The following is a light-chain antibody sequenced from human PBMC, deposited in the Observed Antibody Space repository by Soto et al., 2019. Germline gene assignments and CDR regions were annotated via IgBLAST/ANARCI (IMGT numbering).Light chain of an antibody. CDR1: QAVNTR. J-gene: IGKJ5*01. CDR3: QQYGSSPIT. Sequence: EIVLTQSPATLSSFPGDRVTLSCRASQAVNTRLAWYQHKPGQAPRLLIYATSIRATGIPDRFSGSGSGTDFILTINRLEPEDFAVYYCQQYGSSPITFGQGTRLEI. V-gene: IGKV3-20*01. CDR2: ATS.